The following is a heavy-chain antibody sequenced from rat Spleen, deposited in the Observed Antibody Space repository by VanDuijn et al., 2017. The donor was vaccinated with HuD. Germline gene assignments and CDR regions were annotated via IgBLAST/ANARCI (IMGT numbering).Heavy chain of an antibody. J-gene: IGHJ2*01. CDR1: GFTFSDYG. V-gene: IGHV5-29*01. CDR2: ISYGDSSGHSST. Sequence: EVQLVESGGGLVQPGRSLKLSCAASGFTFSDYGVAWVRQAPTKGLEWVATISYGDSSGHSSTYYRDSVKGRFTISRDNAKSTLYLQMNSLRSEDAATYYCTREGYDGTSSGFDYWGQGVMVTVSS. CDR3: TREGYDGTSSGFDY. D-gene: IGHD1-12*02.